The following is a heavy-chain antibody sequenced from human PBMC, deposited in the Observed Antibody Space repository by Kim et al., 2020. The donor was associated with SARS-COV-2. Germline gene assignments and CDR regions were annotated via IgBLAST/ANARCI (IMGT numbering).Heavy chain of an antibody. J-gene: IGHJ5*02. D-gene: IGHD2-2*01. CDR1: GYTFTGYY. Sequence: ASVKVSCKASGYTFTGYYMHWVRQAPGRGLEWMGWINPNSGDTNFAQKFQGRGTMTRDTSISTAYMALSRLTSDDTAMYYCARDMADCSRTCCLDRFDPWRRGTLVIVST. CDR3: ARDMADCSRTCCLDRFDP. CDR2: INPNSGDT. V-gene: IGHV1-2*02.